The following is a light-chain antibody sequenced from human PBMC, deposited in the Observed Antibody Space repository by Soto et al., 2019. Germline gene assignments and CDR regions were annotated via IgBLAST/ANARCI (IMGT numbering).Light chain of an antibody. Sequence: QSALTQPASVSGSPGQSITISCTETSSDVGVYNYVSWYKQHPGKAPKLMIYEVNNRPSGVSNRFSGSKSGNTASLTISGIQAEDEADYYCSSYPSSSSLVFGGGTQLTVL. CDR2: EVN. J-gene: IGLJ3*02. CDR3: SSYPSSSSLV. CDR1: SSDVGVYNY. V-gene: IGLV2-14*01.